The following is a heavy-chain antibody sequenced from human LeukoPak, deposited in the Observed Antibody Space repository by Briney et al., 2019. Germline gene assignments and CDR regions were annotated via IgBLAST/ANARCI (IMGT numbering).Heavy chain of an antibody. Sequence: KPSETLSLTCTVSGGSISSYYWSWIRQPPGKGLEWIGYIYYSGSTNYNPSLKSRVTISVDTSKNQFSLKLSSVTAADTAVYYCARSKKVGATTAWGQGTLATVSS. CDR2: IYYSGST. D-gene: IGHD1-26*01. CDR1: GGSISSYY. CDR3: ARSKKVGATTA. J-gene: IGHJ5*02. V-gene: IGHV4-59*12.